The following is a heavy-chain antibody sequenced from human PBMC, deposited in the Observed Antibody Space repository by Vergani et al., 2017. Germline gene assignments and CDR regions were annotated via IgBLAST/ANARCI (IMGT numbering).Heavy chain of an antibody. J-gene: IGHJ4*02. CDR2: IYTSGST. V-gene: IGHV4-61*02. Sequence: QVQLQESGPGLVKPSQTLSLTCTVSGGSISSGSYYWSWIRQPAGKGLEWIGRIYTSGSTNYNPSLKSRVTMSVDTSKNQFSLKLSSVTAADTAVYYCARLVFGDSYFDDWGQGTLVTVSS. CDR1: GGSISSGSYY. D-gene: IGHD2-8*02. CDR3: ARLVFGDSYFDD.